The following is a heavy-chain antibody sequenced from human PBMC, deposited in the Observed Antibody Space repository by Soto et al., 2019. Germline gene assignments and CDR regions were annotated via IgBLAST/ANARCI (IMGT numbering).Heavy chain of an antibody. J-gene: IGHJ5*02. V-gene: IGHV1-3*05. Sequence: QVQLVQSGAEEKKPGASVKVSCKASGYTFTDYAMHWVRQAPGQRLEWMGWINGGDGNTKYSQKFQGRVTITRDTSXITAYVEMSSLRFEEPAMYFCARGPTTTDYGEWFAPWGQGTLVTVSS. CDR3: ARGPTTTDYGEWFAP. CDR1: GYTFTDYA. D-gene: IGHD4-17*01. CDR2: INGGDGNT.